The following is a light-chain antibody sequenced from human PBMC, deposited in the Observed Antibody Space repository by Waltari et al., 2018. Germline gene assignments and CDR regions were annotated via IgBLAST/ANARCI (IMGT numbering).Light chain of an antibody. CDR3: QLRGHWPMYT. CDR1: QSISSQ. J-gene: IGKJ2*01. Sequence: IVLTQSPATLSLSPGDRATLSCTASQSISSQLAWYQQRPGQAPRILIYAASNRAAGIPSRFSGSGSGTDFSLIISRLEPEDFVVYYCQLRGHWPMYTFGQGTKLEIK. CDR2: AAS. V-gene: IGKV3-11*01.